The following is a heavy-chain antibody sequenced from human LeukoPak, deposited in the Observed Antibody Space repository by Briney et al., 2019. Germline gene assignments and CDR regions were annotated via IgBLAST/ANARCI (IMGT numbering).Heavy chain of an antibody. J-gene: IGHJ4*02. Sequence: SETLSLTCTVSGGSISSSSYYWGWIRQPPGKGLEWIGSIYYSGSTYYNPSLKSRVTISVDTSKNQFSLKLSSVTAADTAVYYCARHKGYYDSSGYYYLPDYWGQGTLVTVSS. CDR1: GGSISSSSYY. CDR3: ARHKGYYDSSGYYYLPDY. D-gene: IGHD3-22*01. V-gene: IGHV4-39*01. CDR2: IYYSGST.